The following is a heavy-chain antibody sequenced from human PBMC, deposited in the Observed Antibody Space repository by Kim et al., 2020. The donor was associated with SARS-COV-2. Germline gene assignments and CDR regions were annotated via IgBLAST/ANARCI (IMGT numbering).Heavy chain of an antibody. Sequence: GGSLRLSCAASGFTFSSYGMHWVRQAPGKGLEWVAVIWYDGSNKYYADSVKGRFTISRDNSKNTLYLQMNSLRAEDTAVYYCARDVQLWSLRYYYYMDVWGKGTTVTVSS. V-gene: IGHV3-33*01. J-gene: IGHJ6*03. CDR1: GFTFSSYG. CDR3: ARDVQLWSLRYYYYMDV. D-gene: IGHD5-18*01. CDR2: IWYDGSNK.